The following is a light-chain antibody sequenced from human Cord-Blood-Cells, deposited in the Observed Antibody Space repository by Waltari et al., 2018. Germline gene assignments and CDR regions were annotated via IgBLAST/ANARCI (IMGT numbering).Light chain of an antibody. J-gene: IGKJ1*01. CDR1: QSVSSSY. V-gene: IGKV3-20*01. Sequence: EIVLTQSPGTLSLSPGERATLSCRASQSVSSSYLAWYQQKPGQAPRVLIDGESSRATGSPDRFRGSGSGTDFTLTISRLEPEDFAVYYCQQYGSSTATFGQGTKVEIK. CDR3: QQYGSSTAT. CDR2: GES.